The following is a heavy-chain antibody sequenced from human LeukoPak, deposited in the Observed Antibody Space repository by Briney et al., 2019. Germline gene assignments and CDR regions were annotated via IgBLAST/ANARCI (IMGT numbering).Heavy chain of an antibody. D-gene: IGHD3-22*01. Sequence: GGSLRLSCAASGFTFSSYGMHWVRQAPGKGLEWVAFIRYDGTNQYYADSVKGRFTISRDNSKNTLYLQMNSLRAEDTAVYCCATAGWHITMTPSFDYWGQGTLVTVSS. CDR1: GFTFSSYG. CDR2: IRYDGTNQ. V-gene: IGHV3-30*02. J-gene: IGHJ4*02. CDR3: ATAGWHITMTPSFDY.